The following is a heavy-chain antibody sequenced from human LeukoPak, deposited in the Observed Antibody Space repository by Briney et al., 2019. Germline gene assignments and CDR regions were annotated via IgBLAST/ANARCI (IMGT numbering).Heavy chain of an antibody. CDR2: MNPNSGNT. J-gene: IGHJ4*02. CDR1: GYTFSSYD. D-gene: IGHD6-6*01. V-gene: IGHV1-8*02. CDR3: ARLPKYSRPLDY. Sequence: ASVKVSCKASGYTFSSYDINWVRQATGQGLEWMGWMNPNSGNTAYAQKFQGRVTMSRDTSISTAYMELSSLRSEDTAVYYCARLPKYSRPLDYWGQGTLVTVSS.